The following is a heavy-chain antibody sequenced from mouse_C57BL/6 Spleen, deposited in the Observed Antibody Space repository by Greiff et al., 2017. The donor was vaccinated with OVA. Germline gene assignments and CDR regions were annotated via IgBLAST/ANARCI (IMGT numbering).Heavy chain of an antibody. V-gene: IGHV2-9-1*01. Sequence: VKLMESGPGLVAPSQSLSITCTVSGFSLTSSAISWVRQPPGKGLEWLGVIWTGGGTHYNSALKSRLSISKDNSKRQVVLKMNSMQTDDTARYYCARKEGYAMDYWGQGTSVTVSS. J-gene: IGHJ4*01. CDR1: GFSLTSSA. CDR2: IWTGGGT. CDR3: ARKEGYAMDY.